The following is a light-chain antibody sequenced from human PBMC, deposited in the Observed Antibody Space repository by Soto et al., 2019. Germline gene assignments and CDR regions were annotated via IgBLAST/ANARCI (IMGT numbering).Light chain of an antibody. CDR3: QQYNNWPPLT. J-gene: IGKJ4*01. CDR1: QSVSSN. V-gene: IGKV3-15*01. CDR2: GAS. Sequence: EIVMTQSPATLSVSPGERATLSCRASQSVSSNLAWYQQKPGQAPRLLIYGASTRDTGIPARFSGSGSGTEFTLTLSSLQSEDFAVYYCQQYNNWPPLTFGGGTKVEIK.